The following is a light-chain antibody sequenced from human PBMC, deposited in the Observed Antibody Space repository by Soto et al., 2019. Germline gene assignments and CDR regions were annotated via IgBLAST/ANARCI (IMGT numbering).Light chain of an antibody. Sequence: EIVMTQSPATLSVSPGERATLSCRASQSVSSNLAWYQQKPGQAPRLLIYGASARATGIPDRFSGSGSGTEFTLIISSLQSADFAVYYCQQYNNWPPYTFGRGTKLEIK. CDR3: QQYNNWPPYT. CDR1: QSVSSN. J-gene: IGKJ2*01. V-gene: IGKV3-15*01. CDR2: GAS.